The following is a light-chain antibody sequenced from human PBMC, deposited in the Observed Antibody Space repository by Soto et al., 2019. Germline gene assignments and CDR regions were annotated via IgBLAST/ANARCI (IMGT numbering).Light chain of an antibody. CDR2: AAS. Sequence: IQMTQSPSSLSSSVGDILSITCRASQVITNDLGWYQQKPGKAPKRLIYAASTLQSGVPSRFSGSGSGTEFTLTISSLQPEDVATYYCLQLNTYPWTFGQGTKVDIK. V-gene: IGKV1-17*01. J-gene: IGKJ1*01. CDR3: LQLNTYPWT. CDR1: QVITND.